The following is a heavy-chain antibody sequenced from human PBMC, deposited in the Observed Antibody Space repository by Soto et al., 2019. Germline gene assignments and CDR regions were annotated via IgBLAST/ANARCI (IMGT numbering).Heavy chain of an antibody. J-gene: IGHJ6*04. CDR1: GVSIISNNW. D-gene: IGHD3-3*01. CDR2: IHFSGVT. V-gene: IGHV4-4*02. Sequence: QVHLKESGPGVVKPSGTLSLTCTVSGVSIISNNWWSWVRQSPEKKLEWIGEIHFSGVTNDNPSLKSRFSISMDQSKNHFSLTLYSATAADTAVYYCARGGFGDTGVDLEAYHGLDVWGEGTAVSVPS. CDR3: ARGGFGDTGVDLEAYHGLDV.